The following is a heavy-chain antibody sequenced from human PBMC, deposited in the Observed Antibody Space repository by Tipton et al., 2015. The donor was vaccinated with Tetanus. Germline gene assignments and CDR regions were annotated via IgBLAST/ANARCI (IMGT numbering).Heavy chain of an antibody. V-gene: IGHV3-23*01. J-gene: IGHJ2*01. CDR3: ARRGEEIDWYFDL. Sequence: SLRLSCAASGFTFSSYAMSWVRQAPGKGLEWVSAISGSGGSTYYADSVKGRFTISRDNSKNTLYLQMNSLRAEDTAVYYCARRGEEIDWYFDLWGRGTLVTVSS. CDR1: GFTFSSYA. D-gene: IGHD5-24*01. CDR2: ISGSGGST.